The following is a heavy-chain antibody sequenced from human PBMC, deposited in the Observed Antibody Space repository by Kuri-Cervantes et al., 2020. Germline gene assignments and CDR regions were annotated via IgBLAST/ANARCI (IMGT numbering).Heavy chain of an antibody. D-gene: IGHD1-26*01. Sequence: ASVKVSCKASGYTFTGYYMHWVRQAPGQGLEWMGWINPNSGGTNYAQKFQGWVTMTRDTSISTAYMELSRLRSDDTAVYYCARDKSGSYHDAFDIWGQGKMVTVSS. CDR2: INPNSGGT. J-gene: IGHJ3*02. V-gene: IGHV1-2*04. CDR3: ARDKSGSYHDAFDI. CDR1: GYTFTGYY.